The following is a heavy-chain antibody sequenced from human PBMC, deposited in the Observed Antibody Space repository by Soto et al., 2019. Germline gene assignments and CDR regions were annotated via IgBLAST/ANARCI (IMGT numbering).Heavy chain of an antibody. V-gene: IGHV1-69*06. CDR2: IIPMFGTT. J-gene: IGHJ6*02. CDR1: GGTFGSYG. Sequence: QVQLVQSGAEVKKPGSSVKVSCKSSGGTFGSYGLSCVRHAPGHGLAWMGGIIPMFGTTHYAQQFQGRVTISADTSTSTAYIDLSSLRTADTAVYYCARGVGAYPQYYRMEVWGQGPTATASS. CDR3: ARGVGAYPQYYRMEV. D-gene: IGHD4-17*01.